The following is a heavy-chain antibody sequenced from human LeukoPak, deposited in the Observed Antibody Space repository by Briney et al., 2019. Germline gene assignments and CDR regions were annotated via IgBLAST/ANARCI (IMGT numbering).Heavy chain of an antibody. V-gene: IGHV4-34*01. CDR2: INHSGST. J-gene: IGHJ5*02. Sequence: SETLSLTCAVYGGSFSGYYWSWIRQPPGKGLEWIGEINHSGSTNYNPSLKSRVTISVDTSKNQFSLKLSSVTAADTAVYYCARGSTYYYGSGSYFRRNWFDPWGQGTLVTVSS. CDR1: GGSFSGYY. D-gene: IGHD3-10*01. CDR3: ARGSTYYYGSGSYFRRNWFDP.